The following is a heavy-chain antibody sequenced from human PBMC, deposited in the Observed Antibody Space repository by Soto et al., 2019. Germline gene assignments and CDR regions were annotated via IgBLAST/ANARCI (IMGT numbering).Heavy chain of an antibody. CDR2: INPSGGST. Sequence: QVQLVQSGAEVKKPGASVKVSCKASGYTFTSYYMHWVRQAPGQGLEWLGIINPSGGSTSYGQKVERRDTITRETSASTVYMEVSSLRCEDTAVYYCARGPGDTAMVTVYWGQGTLVTVSS. J-gene: IGHJ4*02. CDR3: ARGPGDTAMVTVY. CDR1: GYTFTSYY. D-gene: IGHD5-18*01. V-gene: IGHV1-46*01.